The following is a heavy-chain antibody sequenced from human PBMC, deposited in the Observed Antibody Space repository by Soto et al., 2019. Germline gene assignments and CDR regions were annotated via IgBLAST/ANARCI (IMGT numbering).Heavy chain of an antibody. D-gene: IGHD5-18*01. J-gene: IGHJ5*02. Sequence: GGSLRLSCAASGFTFNNYGMHWVRQAPGKGLEWVAVISFDGSFKYYADSVKGRFIISRDNSKNTVFLQMDSIRAGATAVYCCAKEQKYGYSHGNPPDPWGQGPLVTVSS. V-gene: IGHV3-30*18. CDR2: ISFDGSFK. CDR3: AKEQKYGYSHGNPPDP. CDR1: GFTFNNYG.